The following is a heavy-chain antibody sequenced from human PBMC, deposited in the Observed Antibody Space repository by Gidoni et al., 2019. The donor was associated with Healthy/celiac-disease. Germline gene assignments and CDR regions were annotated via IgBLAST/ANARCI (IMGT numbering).Heavy chain of an antibody. CDR1: GFTFRSYA. V-gene: IGHV3-30-3*01. J-gene: IGHJ6*02. D-gene: IGHD3-3*01. CDR3: ARDPDWSKFYGMDV. Sequence: QVQLVESGGGVVQPGRSLRLSCAASGFTFRSYAMHWVRQAPGKGLEWVAVISYDGSNKYYADSVKGRFTISRDNSKNTLYLQMNSLRAEDTAVYYCARDPDWSKFYGMDVWGQGTTVTVSS. CDR2: ISYDGSNK.